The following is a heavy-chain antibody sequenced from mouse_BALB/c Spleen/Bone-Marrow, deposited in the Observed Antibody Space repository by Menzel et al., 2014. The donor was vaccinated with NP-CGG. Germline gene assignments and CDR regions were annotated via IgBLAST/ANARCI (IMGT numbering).Heavy chain of an antibody. CDR2: ISSGSSTI. V-gene: IGHV5-17*02. D-gene: IGHD1-1*01. Sequence: EVHLVESGGGLVQPGGSRKLSCAASGFTFSSFAMHWVRQAPEKGLEWVAYISSGSSTIYYADTVMGRFTISRDNPKNTLFLQMTSLRSEDTAMYYCARSGSSSGYFDYWGQGTTLTASS. CDR3: ARSGSSSGYFDY. J-gene: IGHJ2*01. CDR1: GFTFSSFA.